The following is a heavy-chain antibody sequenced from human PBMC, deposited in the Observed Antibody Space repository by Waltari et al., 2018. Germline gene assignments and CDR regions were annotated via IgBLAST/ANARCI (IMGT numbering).Heavy chain of an antibody. V-gene: IGHV4-59*11. Sequence: QVQLQESGPGLVKPSETLSLTCTVSGGSISSHYWSWIRQPPGKGLELIGYIYYSGSPNYNPSLKSRVTIAVEPSKNQFSLKLSSVTAAATAVYYCARVTAVEYYFDYWGQGTLVTVSS. CDR3: ARVTAVEYYFDY. J-gene: IGHJ4*02. CDR2: IYYSGSP. D-gene: IGHD6-19*01. CDR1: GGSISSHY.